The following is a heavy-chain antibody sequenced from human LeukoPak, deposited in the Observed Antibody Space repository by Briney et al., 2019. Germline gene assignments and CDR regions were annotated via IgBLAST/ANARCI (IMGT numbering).Heavy chain of an antibody. CDR2: IIPIFGTA. D-gene: IGHD2-15*01. Sequence: SVKVSCKASGGTFSSYAISRVRQAPGQGLEWMGGIIPIFGTANYAQKFQGRVTITTDESTSTAYMELSSLRSEDTAVYYCARDDCSGGSCYPGDAFDIWGQGTMVTVSS. CDR1: GGTFSSYA. CDR3: ARDDCSGGSCYPGDAFDI. J-gene: IGHJ3*02. V-gene: IGHV1-69*05.